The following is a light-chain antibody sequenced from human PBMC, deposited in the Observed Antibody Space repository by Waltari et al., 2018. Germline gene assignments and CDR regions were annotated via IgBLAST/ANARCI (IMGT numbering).Light chain of an antibody. J-gene: IGKJ2*01. CDR3: QQADSFPFT. CDR1: QDISSW. Sequence: DLQMTQSPSSVSASVGDRVNLTCRASQDISSWLAWYQQKPGKAPKLLISAASSLQSGVPSRFSGGGSGTDFTLTISSLQPEDFSTYYCQQADSFPFTFGQGTKLEIK. V-gene: IGKV1-12*01. CDR2: AAS.